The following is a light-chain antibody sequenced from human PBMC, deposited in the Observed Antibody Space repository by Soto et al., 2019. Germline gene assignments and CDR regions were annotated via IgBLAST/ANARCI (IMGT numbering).Light chain of an antibody. V-gene: IGKV3-20*01. CDR3: QQYGGSPAIT. J-gene: IGKJ5*01. CDR2: GAG. CDR1: QSVSNNY. Sequence: DIVLTQSPGTLSLSPGERSTLSCRASQSVSNNYLALYQQKPGQAPRLLMYGAGNRASGIPDRFRGSGSGTDFTLTISRLEPEDFAVYYCQQYGGSPAITFGQGTRLENK.